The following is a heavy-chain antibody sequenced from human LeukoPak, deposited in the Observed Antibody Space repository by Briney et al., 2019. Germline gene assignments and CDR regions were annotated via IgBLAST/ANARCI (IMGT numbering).Heavy chain of an antibody. CDR3: AKDPTETYYYDSSGPFDY. CDR1: GFTFSSYA. V-gene: IGHV3-23*01. CDR2: ISGSGGST. D-gene: IGHD3-22*01. Sequence: GGSLRLSCAASGFTFSSYAMSWVRQAPGEGLEWVSAISGSGGSTYYADSVKGRFTISRDNSKNTLYLQMNSLRAEDTAVYYCAKDPTETYYYDSSGPFDYWGQGTLVTVSS. J-gene: IGHJ4*02.